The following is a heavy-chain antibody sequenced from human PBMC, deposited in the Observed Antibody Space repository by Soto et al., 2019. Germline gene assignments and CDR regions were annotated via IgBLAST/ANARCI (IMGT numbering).Heavy chain of an antibody. V-gene: IGHV3-23*01. CDR2: ISGSGGST. CDR1: GVPSSGDA. J-gene: IGHJ4*02. D-gene: IGHD6-19*01. CDR3: AKAPRSGWPKEENLYYFDY. Sequence: GGPLILPSASSGVPSSGDAMSWVRPPPGKGLEWVSAISGSGGSTYYADSVKGRFTISRDNSKNTLYLQMNSLRAEDTAVYYCAKAPRSGWPKEENLYYFDYWGQGTLVTVS.